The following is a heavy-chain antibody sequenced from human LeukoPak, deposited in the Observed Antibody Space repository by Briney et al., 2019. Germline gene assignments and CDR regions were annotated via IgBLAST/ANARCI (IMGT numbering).Heavy chain of an antibody. Sequence: GGSLRLSCAASGFTFSSYGMHWVRQAPGKGLEWVAVISYDGSNKYYADSVKGRFTISRDNSKNTLYLQMNSLRAEDTAVYYCAKGTGYGSGPYFDYWGQGTLVTVSS. V-gene: IGHV3-30*18. CDR1: GFTFSSYG. J-gene: IGHJ4*02. CDR2: ISYDGSNK. D-gene: IGHD3-10*01. CDR3: AKGTGYGSGPYFDY.